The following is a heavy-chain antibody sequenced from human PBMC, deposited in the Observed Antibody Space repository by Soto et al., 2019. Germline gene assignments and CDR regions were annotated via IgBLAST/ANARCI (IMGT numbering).Heavy chain of an antibody. CDR2: ISPDGDHH. J-gene: IGHJ4*02. D-gene: IGHD6-19*01. Sequence: QVQLVESGGGVVQPGGSLRLSCAASGFALSNSPMHWVLQTPGKGLEWLAVISPDGDHHTYPDSVRGRFSISKDNSQKTLYLQLSSLRIEDTAVYSCAREATRSGRAGTFDYWGQGTLVTFS. CDR1: GFALSNSP. CDR3: AREATRSGRAGTFDY. V-gene: IGHV3-30*04.